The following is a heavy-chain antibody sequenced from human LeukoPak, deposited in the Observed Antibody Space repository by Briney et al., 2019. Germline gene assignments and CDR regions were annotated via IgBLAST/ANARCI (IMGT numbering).Heavy chain of an antibody. J-gene: IGHJ4*02. D-gene: IGHD2-2*01. CDR2: INPNSGVT. CDR1: GYTFIDYY. CDR3: ARVKKLMPEFEF. V-gene: IGHV1-2*02. Sequence: ASVKVSCKSSGYTFIDYYIHWVRQAPGQGLEWMGWINPNSGVTKYAQKFQGRVSMTRDTSINTAYMDLTNLRSDDTAIFYCARVKKLMPEFEFWGQGILVTVSS.